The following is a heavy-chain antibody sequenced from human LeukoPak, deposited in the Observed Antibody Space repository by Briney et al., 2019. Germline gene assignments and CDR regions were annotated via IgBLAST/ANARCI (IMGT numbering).Heavy chain of an antibody. CDR3: ARDKQQLDYFDY. Sequence: ASVKVSCKASGYTFTGYYIHWVRQAPGQGLEWMGRINPSGGSADYAQNFQGRVTMTRDTSTTTVYMELSSLRSEDTAVYYCARDKQQLDYFDYWGQGTLVTVSS. J-gene: IGHJ4*02. D-gene: IGHD6-13*01. V-gene: IGHV1-46*01. CDR1: GYTFTGYY. CDR2: INPSGGSA.